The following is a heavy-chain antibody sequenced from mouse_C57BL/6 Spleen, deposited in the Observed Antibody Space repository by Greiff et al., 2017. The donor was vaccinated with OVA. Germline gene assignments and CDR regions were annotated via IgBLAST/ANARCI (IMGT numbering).Heavy chain of an antibody. D-gene: IGHD2-2*01. Sequence: FHLRQPGANLGRPGTSLRLSCRAPGNPFPSSWFPWVKQRPGQGLEWIGVIDPSDSYTNYNQKFKGKATLTVDTSSSTAYMQLSSLTSEDSAVYYCARSGGYDGFDYWGQGTTLTVSS. CDR2: IDPSDSYT. V-gene: IGHV1-59*01. J-gene: IGHJ2*01. CDR3: ARSGGYDGFDY. CDR1: GNPFPSSW.